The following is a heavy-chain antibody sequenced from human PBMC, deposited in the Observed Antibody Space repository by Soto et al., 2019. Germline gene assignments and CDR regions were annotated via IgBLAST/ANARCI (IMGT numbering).Heavy chain of an antibody. V-gene: IGHV4-59*01. Sequence: SETLSLTCTVSGGSISSYYWSWVRQPPGKGLEWIGYIYYTGSTNYNPSLKSRVTISVDTSKNQFSLKLSSVTAADTAVYYCARALPMVRGVISYYFDFWGQGALVTVSS. J-gene: IGHJ4*02. CDR2: IYYTGST. D-gene: IGHD3-10*01. CDR1: GGSISSYY. CDR3: ARALPMVRGVISYYFDF.